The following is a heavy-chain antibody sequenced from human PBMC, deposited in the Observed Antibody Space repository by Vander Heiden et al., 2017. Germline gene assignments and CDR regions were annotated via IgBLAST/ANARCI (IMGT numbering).Heavy chain of an antibody. Sequence: QLHLQESGPGLVKPSETLSLTCTVFGDSIKTYYWSWIRQPPGKGLEWIGYIQNGGSTVYNPSLKSRATILVDTSKNQFSLRLGSVTAADTALYYCARDKEHTYGRAFGYWGQGALVTVSS. D-gene: IGHD3-10*02. J-gene: IGHJ4*02. CDR3: ARDKEHTYGRAFGY. CDR2: IQNGGST. V-gene: IGHV4-59*12. CDR1: GDSIKTYY.